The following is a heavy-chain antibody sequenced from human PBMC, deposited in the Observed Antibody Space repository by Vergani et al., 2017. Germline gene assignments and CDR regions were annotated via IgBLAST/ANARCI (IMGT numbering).Heavy chain of an antibody. D-gene: IGHD4-17*01. CDR2: IYWDDDK. J-gene: IGHJ3*02. Sequence: QITLKESGPTLVKPTQTLTLTCTFSGFSLSTSGVGVGWIRQPPGKALEWLALIYWDDDKRYSPSLKSRLTITKDTSKNQVVLTMTNMDPVGTATYCCAQYYGAHAFDIWGQGTMVTVSS. V-gene: IGHV2-5*02. CDR1: GFSLSTSGVG. CDR3: AQYYGAHAFDI.